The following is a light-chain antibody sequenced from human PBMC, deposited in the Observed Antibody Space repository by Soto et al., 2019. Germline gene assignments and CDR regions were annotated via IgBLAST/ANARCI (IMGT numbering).Light chain of an antibody. Sequence: EIVLMQSPGTLSLSPGERATLSCRASQSVYSSNLAWYQQKPGQSPRLLIYGASSRAPGIPDRFSGSGSGTDFTLTISRLEPEDFAVYYCQQYGRSLTFGGGTKVEIK. V-gene: IGKV3-20*01. CDR1: QSVYSSN. CDR3: QQYGRSLT. CDR2: GAS. J-gene: IGKJ4*01.